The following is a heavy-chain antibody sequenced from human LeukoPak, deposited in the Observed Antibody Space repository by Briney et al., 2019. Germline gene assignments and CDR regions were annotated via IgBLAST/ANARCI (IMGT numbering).Heavy chain of an antibody. CDR3: ARKRGSSWAFDY. V-gene: IGHV3-74*01. Sequence: GGSLRLSCAASGFTFSSYWMHWVRQAPGKGLVWVSRINSDGSSTSYADSVKGRFTISRDNAKNTLYLQMNSLRAEDRAVYYCARKRGSSWAFDYWGQGTLVTVSS. J-gene: IGHJ4*02. CDR2: INSDGSST. D-gene: IGHD6-13*01. CDR1: GFTFSSYW.